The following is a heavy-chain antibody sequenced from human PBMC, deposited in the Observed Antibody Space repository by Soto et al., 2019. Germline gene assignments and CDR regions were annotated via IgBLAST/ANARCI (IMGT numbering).Heavy chain of an antibody. CDR1: GGPIRSYY. Sequence: QGQLQESGPGLLKPSETLSLTCSVSGGPIRSYYLSWVRQAPGKGLEWIAYIAYTGITGYNPSLRSRVTISGDTSQNLFSLKMTSVTAADTAVYYCAREGFSGYEALDYWGQGILVTVSS. J-gene: IGHJ4*02. CDR3: AREGFSGYEALDY. V-gene: IGHV4-59*01. D-gene: IGHD5-12*01. CDR2: IAYTGIT.